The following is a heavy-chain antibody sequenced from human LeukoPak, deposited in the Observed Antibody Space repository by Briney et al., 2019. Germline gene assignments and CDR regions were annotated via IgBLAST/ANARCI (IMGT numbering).Heavy chain of an antibody. CDR2: IIPIFGTA. V-gene: IGHV1-69*01. CDR1: GGTFSSYA. J-gene: IGHJ1*01. D-gene: IGHD6-13*01. Sequence: SVKVSCKASGGTFSSYAISWVRQAPGQGLEWMGGIIPIFGTANYAQKFQGRVTITADESTSTAYMELSSLRSEDTAVYYCARGYPLSTTAAGTYFQHWGRGTLVTVSS. CDR3: ARGYPLSTTAAGTYFQH.